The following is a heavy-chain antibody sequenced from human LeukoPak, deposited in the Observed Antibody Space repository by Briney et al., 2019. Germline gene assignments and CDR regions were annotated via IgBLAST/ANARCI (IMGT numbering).Heavy chain of an antibody. CDR2: INWNGGST. CDR1: GFTFDDYA. V-gene: IGHV3-20*04. D-gene: IGHD6-19*01. CDR3: ARDPQGVAVAANGVYFDY. J-gene: IGHJ4*02. Sequence: GGSLRLYCAASGFTFDDYAMSWVRQAPGKGLEWVSGINWNGGSTGYADSVKGRFTISRDNAKKSLYLQMNSLRAEDTALYYCARDPQGVAVAANGVYFDYWGQGTLVTVSS.